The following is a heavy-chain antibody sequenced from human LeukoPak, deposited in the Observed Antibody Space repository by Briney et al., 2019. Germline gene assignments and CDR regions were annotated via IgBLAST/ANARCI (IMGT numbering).Heavy chain of an antibody. CDR3: ARGQMAGIAARRDFDY. CDR1: GYTFTSYE. V-gene: IGHV1-8*01. J-gene: IGHJ4*02. Sequence: ASVKVSCKASGYTFTSYEINWVRQATGQGLEWMGWMNPNSGNTGYAQKFQGRGTMTRDTSIGTAYMELSRLRSEDTAVYYCARGQMAGIAARRDFDYWGQGTLVTVSS. D-gene: IGHD6-6*01. CDR2: MNPNSGNT.